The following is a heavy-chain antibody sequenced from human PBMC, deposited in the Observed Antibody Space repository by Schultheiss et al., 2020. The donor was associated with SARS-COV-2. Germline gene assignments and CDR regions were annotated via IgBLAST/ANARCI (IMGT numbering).Heavy chain of an antibody. CDR1: GGTFSSYA. J-gene: IGHJ6*03. V-gene: IGHV1-69*06. Sequence: SVKVSCKASGGTFSSYAISWVRQAPGQGLEWMGGIIPIFGTANYAQKFQGRVTITADKSTSTAYMELSSLRSEDTAVYYCARADITGTTWAGYYYYYMDVWGKGTTVTVSS. D-gene: IGHD1-20*01. CDR3: ARADITGTTWAGYYYYYMDV. CDR2: IIPIFGTA.